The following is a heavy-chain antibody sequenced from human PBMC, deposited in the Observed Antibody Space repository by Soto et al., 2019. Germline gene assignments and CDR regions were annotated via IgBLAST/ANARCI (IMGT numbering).Heavy chain of an antibody. CDR3: ARQSGMEV. CDR1: GYNFAGYW. D-gene: IGHD1-26*01. Sequence: GESLKTSCKTSGYNFAGYWIGCVRQMPGKGLEWLGIIFPGDSDTKYSPSFQGQVIISADKSIRTAYLQWSSLKASDTAIYYCARQSGMEVWGKGTTVTVSS. CDR2: IFPGDSDT. J-gene: IGHJ6*03. V-gene: IGHV5-51*01.